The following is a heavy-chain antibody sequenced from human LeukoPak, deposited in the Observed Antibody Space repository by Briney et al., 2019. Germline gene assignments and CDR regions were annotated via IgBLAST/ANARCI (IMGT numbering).Heavy chain of an antibody. J-gene: IGHJ5*02. CDR2: ISAYNGNT. D-gene: IGHD6-6*01. V-gene: IGHV1-18*01. CDR3: ARSSIAARPWWFDP. CDR1: GYTFTSYG. Sequence: ASVEVSCKASGYTFTSYGISWVRQAPGQGLEWMGWISAYNGNTNYAQKLQGRVTMTTDTSTSTAYMELRSLRSDDTAVYYCARSSIAARPWWFDPWGQGTLVTVSS.